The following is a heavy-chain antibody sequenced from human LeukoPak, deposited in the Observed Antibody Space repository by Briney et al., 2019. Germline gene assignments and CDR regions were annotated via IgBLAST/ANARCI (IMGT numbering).Heavy chain of an antibody. J-gene: IGHJ3*02. D-gene: IGHD1-1*01. CDR3: ARLSTWNDGVDAFDI. V-gene: IGHV4-39*07. CDR1: GDSVTSSSYS. Sequence: PSETLSLTCTVSGDSVTSSSYSWGWIRQSPGNGLEWIGTIYYYGSTNYNPSLKSRVTLSVDTSKNQFSLNLSSVTAADTAVFYCARLSTWNDGVDAFDIWGQGTMVTVSS. CDR2: IYYYGST.